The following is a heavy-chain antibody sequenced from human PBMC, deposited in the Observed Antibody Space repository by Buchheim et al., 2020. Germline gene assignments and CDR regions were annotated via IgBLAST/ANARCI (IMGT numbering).Heavy chain of an antibody. CDR2: ISYDGSNK. J-gene: IGHJ4*02. CDR1: GFTFSSYG. CDR3: AKSLRYFDY. Sequence: QVQLVESGGGVVQPGRSLRLSCAASGFTFSSYGMHWVRQAPGKGLEWVAVISYDGSNKYYADSVKDRFTISRDNSKKTLYLQMNSLRAEDTAVYYCAKSLRYFDYWGQGTL. V-gene: IGHV3-30*18.